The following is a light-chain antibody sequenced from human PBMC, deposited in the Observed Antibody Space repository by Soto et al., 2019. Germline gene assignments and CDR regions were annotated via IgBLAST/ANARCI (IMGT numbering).Light chain of an antibody. CDR3: MQVLEAWT. CDR2: LGS. CDR1: QSLLQSNGYTF. J-gene: IGKJ1*01. Sequence: EIVLTQSPLSLPVTLGEPASISCRSSQSLLQSNGYTFLDWHLQKPGQSPQLLIYLGSNRASGVPDRFSGSGSGTDFTLKISRVEAEDVGVYYCMQVLEAWTFGQGTKVDIK. V-gene: IGKV2-28*01.